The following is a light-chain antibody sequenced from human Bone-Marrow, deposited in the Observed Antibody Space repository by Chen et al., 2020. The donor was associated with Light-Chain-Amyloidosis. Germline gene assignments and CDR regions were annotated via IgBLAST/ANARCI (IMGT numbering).Light chain of an antibody. CDR2: DDS. J-gene: IGLJ3*02. CDR1: NIGSTS. V-gene: IGLV3-21*02. CDR3: QVWDRSSDRPV. Sequence: SYVLTQPSSVSVAPGQPATIACGGNNIGSTSVHWYQQPPGQAPLLVVYDDSDRPSGIPARWSGSNSGNTATLTISRVEAGDEADYYCQVWDRSSDRPVFGGGTKLTVL.